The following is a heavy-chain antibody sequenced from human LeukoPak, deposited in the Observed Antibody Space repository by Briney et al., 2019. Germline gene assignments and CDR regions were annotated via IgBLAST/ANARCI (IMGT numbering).Heavy chain of an antibody. J-gene: IGHJ4*02. Sequence: SETLSLTCTVSGGSISSYYWSWIRQPPGKGLEWIGYIYYSGSTNYNPSLKSRVTISVDTSKNQFSLKLSSVTAADTAVYYCASTIVATIDYYFDYWGQGTLVTVSS. V-gene: IGHV4-59*01. D-gene: IGHD5-12*01. CDR3: ASTIVATIDYYFDY. CDR1: GGSISSYY. CDR2: IYYSGST.